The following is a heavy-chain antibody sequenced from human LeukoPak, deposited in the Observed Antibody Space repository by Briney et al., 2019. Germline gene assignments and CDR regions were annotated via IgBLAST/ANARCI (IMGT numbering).Heavy chain of an antibody. D-gene: IGHD6-19*01. J-gene: IGHJ4*02. Sequence: TGGSLRLSCAASGFTFSSYWMNWVRQAPGKGLEWVANIKQDGSEKYYVDSVKGRFTISRDNAKNSLYLQMNSLRAEDTAVYYCARPVEYNSGCDNFDGWGQGTLVTVAS. V-gene: IGHV3-7*01. CDR2: IKQDGSEK. CDR1: GFTFSSYW. CDR3: ARPVEYNSGCDNFDG.